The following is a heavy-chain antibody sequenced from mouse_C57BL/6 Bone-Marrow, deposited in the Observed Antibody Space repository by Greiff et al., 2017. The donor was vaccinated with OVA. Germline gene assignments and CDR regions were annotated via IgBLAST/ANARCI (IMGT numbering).Heavy chain of an antibody. J-gene: IGHJ2*01. CDR3: TLSSSYFDY. CDR1: GFNIKDDY. D-gene: IGHD1-1*01. Sequence: EVQLQQSGAELVRPGASVKLSCTASGFNIKDDYMHWVKQRPEQGLEWIGWIEPENGDTEYASKFQGKATITADTSSNTAYLQLSSLTSEDTAVYYCTLSSSYFDYWGQGTTLTVSS. V-gene: IGHV14-4*01. CDR2: IEPENGDT.